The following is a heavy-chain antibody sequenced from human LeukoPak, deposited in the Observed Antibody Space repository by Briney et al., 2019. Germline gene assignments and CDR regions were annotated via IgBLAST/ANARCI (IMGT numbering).Heavy chain of an antibody. CDR1: GFTFSDYS. CDR2: ISSRSTYL. Sequence: PGGSLRLSCVGSGFTFSDYSISWVRQAPGKGLEWVSSISSRSTYLYYVDSVKGRFTVSRDNAKNSLYLQMNSLSPDDTAVYFCARDPYSGNYGNYYYYYMDVWGKGTTVTISS. J-gene: IGHJ6*03. CDR3: ARDPYSGNYGNYYYYYMDV. D-gene: IGHD1-26*01. V-gene: IGHV3-21*06.